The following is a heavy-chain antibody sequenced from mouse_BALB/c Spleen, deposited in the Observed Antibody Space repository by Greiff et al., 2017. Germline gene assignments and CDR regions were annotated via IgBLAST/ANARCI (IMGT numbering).Heavy chain of an antibody. CDR2: IWAGGST. V-gene: IGHV2-9*02. Sequence: VQVVESGPGLVAPSQSLSITCTVSGFSLTSYGVHWVRQPPGKGLEWLGVIWAGGSTNYNSALMSRLSISKDNSKSQVFLKMNSLQTDDTAMYYCARDSYYYGSSYYFDYWGQGTTLTVSS. D-gene: IGHD1-1*01. CDR1: GFSLTSYG. CDR3: ARDSYYYGSSYYFDY. J-gene: IGHJ2*01.